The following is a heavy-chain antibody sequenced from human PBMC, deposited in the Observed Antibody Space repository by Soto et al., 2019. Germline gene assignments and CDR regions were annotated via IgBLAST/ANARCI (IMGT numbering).Heavy chain of an antibody. CDR2: IFSTGST. CDR1: GFTVSSNY. V-gene: IGHV3-53*01. D-gene: IGHD6-6*01. Sequence: GESLKISCAASGFTVSSNYMSWVRQAPGKGLEWVSVIFSTGSTYYADSVKGRFTISRDNSKNTLYLQMNSLTAEDTAVYYCASNEYGSSSTPFDYWGQGTLVTVSS. J-gene: IGHJ4*02. CDR3: ASNEYGSSSTPFDY.